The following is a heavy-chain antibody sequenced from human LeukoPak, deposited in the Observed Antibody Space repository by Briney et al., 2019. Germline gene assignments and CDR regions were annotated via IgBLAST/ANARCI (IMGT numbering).Heavy chain of an antibody. D-gene: IGHD3-16*02. Sequence: SETLSLTCAVYGGSFSGYYWSWIRQPPGKGLEWIGEINHSGSTNYNPSLKSRVTISVDTSKNQFSLKLSSVTAADTAVYDCARGEGGDYVWGSYRPTFDYWGQGTLVTVSS. CDR1: GGSFSGYY. CDR2: INHSGST. V-gene: IGHV4-34*01. CDR3: ARGEGGDYVWGSYRPTFDY. J-gene: IGHJ4*02.